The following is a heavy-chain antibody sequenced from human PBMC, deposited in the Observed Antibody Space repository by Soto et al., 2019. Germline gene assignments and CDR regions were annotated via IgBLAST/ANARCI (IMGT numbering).Heavy chain of an antibody. V-gene: IGHV5-51*01. CDR1: GYSFTNYG. CDR2: IYPLDSET. Sequence: PGESLNISCRGSGYSFTNYGIAWVRQVPGKGLEWVGIIYPLDSETRVSPSMQGRFPISVATSTSTAYLQWSSLRASDTGIYYCAKQVRSHGPGDSWGQGTLVTVSS. J-gene: IGHJ5*01. D-gene: IGHD2-15*01. CDR3: AKQVRSHGPGDS.